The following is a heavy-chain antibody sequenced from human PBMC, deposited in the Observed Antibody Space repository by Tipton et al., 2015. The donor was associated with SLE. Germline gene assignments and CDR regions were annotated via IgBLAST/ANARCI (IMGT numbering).Heavy chain of an antibody. CDR3: VRHGQTVQATFDH. CDR2: LYYSGTT. CDR1: DGSFSSSCYY. Sequence: TLSLTCTVSDGSFSSSCYYWGWIRQPPGKGLEWIGNLYYSGTTYYSPSLKSRVTISGDTSKTQFSLRLRSVTAADTAAYYCVRHGQTVQATFDHWGQGALVTVSS. V-gene: IGHV4-39*01. J-gene: IGHJ4*02. D-gene: IGHD1-26*01.